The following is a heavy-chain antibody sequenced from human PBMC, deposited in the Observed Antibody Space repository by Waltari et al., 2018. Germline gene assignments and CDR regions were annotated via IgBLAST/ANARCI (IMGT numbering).Heavy chain of an antibody. J-gene: IGHJ6*02. CDR1: GESFSAFY. CDR2: INHSGST. V-gene: IGHV4-34*02. CDR3: ARGRRLGYYYGLDV. Sequence: QVQLPQWGAGLLTSSETLSLPCAVSGESFSAFYWSWIRPPPGKGLEWIGEINHSGSTNYNPALKSRVTISVDRTRNQFSLNLNSVTAADTAVFYCARGRRLGYYYGLDVWGQGTTVTVSS. D-gene: IGHD5-12*01.